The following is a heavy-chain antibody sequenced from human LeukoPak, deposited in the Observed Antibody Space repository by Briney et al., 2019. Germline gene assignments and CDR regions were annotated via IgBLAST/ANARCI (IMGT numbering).Heavy chain of an antibody. V-gene: IGHV4-59*08. D-gene: IGHD3-10*01. CDR1: GGSISSYY. J-gene: IGHJ6*03. CDR2: IYYSGST. CDR3: ARHVRFGELYYMDV. Sequence: PSETLSLTCTVSGGSISSYYWSWIRQPPGKGLEWSGYIYYSGSTNYNPSLKSRVTISVDTSKNQFSLKLSSVTAADTAVYYCARHVRFGELYYMDVWGKGITVTVSS.